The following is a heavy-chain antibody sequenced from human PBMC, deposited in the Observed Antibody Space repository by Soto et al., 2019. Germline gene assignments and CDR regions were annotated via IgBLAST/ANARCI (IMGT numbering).Heavy chain of an antibody. Sequence: PSETLSLTCTVSGGSVSRDYWSWLRQPTGVGLEWIGYTHDSGSTEYNPSLKSRVTISLDAYRNEFSLSLRSVTAADTAVYYCAKGGWYEDHWGQGTLVTVSS. D-gene: IGHD6-19*01. CDR2: THDSGST. CDR3: AKGGWYEDH. V-gene: IGHV4-59*08. J-gene: IGHJ4*02. CDR1: GGSVSRDY.